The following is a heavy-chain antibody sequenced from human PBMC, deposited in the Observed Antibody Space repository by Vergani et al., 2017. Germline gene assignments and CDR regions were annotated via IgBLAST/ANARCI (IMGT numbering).Heavy chain of an antibody. CDR1: GGSISSGDYY. Sequence: QVQLQESGPGLVKPSQTLSLTCTVSGGSISSGDYYWSWIRQPPGKGLEWIGTVFYGGRTSYNPSLKSRVTLSLDTSKKQISLHLTSVTAADTAVYYCARHISVVRPSSMTAFDYWGQGTLVTDSS. CDR3: ARHISVVRPSSMTAFDY. D-gene: IGHD2-21*01. CDR2: VFYGGRT. V-gene: IGHV4-39*01. J-gene: IGHJ4*02.